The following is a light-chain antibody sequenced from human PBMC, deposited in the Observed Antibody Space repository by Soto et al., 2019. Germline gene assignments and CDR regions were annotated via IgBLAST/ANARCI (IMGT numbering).Light chain of an antibody. CDR1: ESVDRY. CDR3: QQRARWPST. CDR2: DAF. Sequence: DIVLTQSPGTLSLSPGQTATLSCRASESVDRYVAWYQQKVGQAPRPLIYDAFTRATGVAARFSGSGSATDFTLTISSLEPDDFAVYYCQQRARWPSTFGPGTKVDIK. J-gene: IGKJ2*02. V-gene: IGKV3-11*01.